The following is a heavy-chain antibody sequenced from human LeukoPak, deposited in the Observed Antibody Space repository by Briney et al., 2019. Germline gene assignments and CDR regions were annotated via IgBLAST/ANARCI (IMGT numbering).Heavy chain of an antibody. CDR3: ARDGYSYGHVPYYFDY. CDR2: ISSSSSYI. D-gene: IGHD5-18*01. Sequence: GGSLRLSCAASGFTFSSYSMNWVRQAPGKGLEWGSSISSSSSYIYYADSVKGRFTISRDNAKNSLYLQMNSLRAEDTAVYYCARDGYSYGHVPYYFDYWGQGTLVTVSS. V-gene: IGHV3-21*01. CDR1: GFTFSSYS. J-gene: IGHJ4*02.